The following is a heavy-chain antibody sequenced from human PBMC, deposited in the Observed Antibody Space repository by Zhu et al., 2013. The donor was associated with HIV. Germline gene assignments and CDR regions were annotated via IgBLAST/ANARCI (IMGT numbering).Heavy chain of an antibody. CDR3: TRGLRGVTGD. CDR1: GGSFSGYS. J-gene: IGHJ4*02. V-gene: IGHV4-34*01. Sequence: QVQLQQRGAGLLKPSETLTLSCIVYGGSFSGYSRSWIRQSSGKGLEWIGEIDESGNSTYNSSLESRVTISMGXSRSHFSLHLTSVTAADTAVYYCTRGLRGVTGDWGQGSLVTVSS. CDR2: IDESGNS.